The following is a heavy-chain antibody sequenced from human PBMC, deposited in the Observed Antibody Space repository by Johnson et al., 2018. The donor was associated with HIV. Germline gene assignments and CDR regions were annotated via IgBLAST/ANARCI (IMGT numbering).Heavy chain of an antibody. Sequence: VQLVESGGGLVQPGGSLRLSCAASGFTVSSNYMSWVRQAPGTGLEWVSVIYSGASTYYADSVKGRFTISRDNSKNTLYLQMNSLRAEDTAVYYCARAIGNWDAFDIWGQGTMVTVSS. J-gene: IGHJ3*02. CDR3: ARAIGNWDAFDI. V-gene: IGHV3-66*02. D-gene: IGHD7-27*01. CDR1: GFTVSSNY. CDR2: IYSGAST.